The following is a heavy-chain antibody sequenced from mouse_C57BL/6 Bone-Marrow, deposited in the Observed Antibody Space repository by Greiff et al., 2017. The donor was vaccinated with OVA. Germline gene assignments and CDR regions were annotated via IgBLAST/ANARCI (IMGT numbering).Heavy chain of an antibody. CDR2: IDPENGDT. CDR1: GFNIKDDY. D-gene: IGHD1-1*01. Sequence: VQLQQSGAELVRPGASVKLSCTASGFNIKDDYMHWVKQRPEQGLEWIGWIDPENGDTEYASKFQGKATITADTSSNTAYLQINSLTSEETAVYYCATHYYGSSYVTYWGQGTLVTVSA. J-gene: IGHJ3*01. CDR3: ATHYYGSSYVTY. V-gene: IGHV14-4*01.